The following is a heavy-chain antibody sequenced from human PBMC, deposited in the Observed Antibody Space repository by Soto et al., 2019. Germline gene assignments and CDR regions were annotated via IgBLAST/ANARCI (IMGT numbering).Heavy chain of an antibody. CDR1: GGSISSSNW. D-gene: IGHD1-1*01. Sequence: QVQLQESGPGLVKPSGTLSLTCAVSGGSISSSNWWSWVRQPPGKGLEWIGEIYHSGSINYNPSLKSRVTISVDKSKNQFSLKLSSVTAADTAVYYCARVGIQVYNWNDVDYYGMDVWGQGTTVTVSS. V-gene: IGHV4-4*02. CDR2: IYHSGSI. CDR3: ARVGIQVYNWNDVDYYGMDV. J-gene: IGHJ6*02.